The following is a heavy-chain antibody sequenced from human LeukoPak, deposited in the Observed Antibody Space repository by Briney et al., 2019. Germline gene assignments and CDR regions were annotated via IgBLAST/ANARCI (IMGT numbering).Heavy chain of an antibody. D-gene: IGHD1-26*01. CDR2: ISTYNGHT. V-gene: IGHV1-18*01. CDR3: ARGGRWELPRPYAFDI. J-gene: IGHJ3*02. Sequence: ASVKVSCKTSGYTFTSYGISWLRQAPGQGLEWMGWISTYNGHTNYAQKLQGRVTMTTDTSTSTAYMELRNLRSDDTAVYYCARGGRWELPRPYAFDIWGQGTMVTVSS. CDR1: GYTFTSYG.